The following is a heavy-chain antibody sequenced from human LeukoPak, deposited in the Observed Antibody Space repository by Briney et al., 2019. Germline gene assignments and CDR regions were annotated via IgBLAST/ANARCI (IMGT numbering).Heavy chain of an antibody. V-gene: IGHV1-2*02. J-gene: IGHJ4*02. CDR1: GYTFTDYY. CDR2: INPNSGGT. D-gene: IGHD6-13*01. Sequence: ASVKVSCKASGYTFTDYYMYWVRQAPGQGLEWMGWINPNSGGTKYAQKFEGRVTMTRDTSISTAYMELSRATSDDTAAYYCARGGIRTAASKFDYWGQGTLVTVSS. CDR3: ARGGIRTAASKFDY.